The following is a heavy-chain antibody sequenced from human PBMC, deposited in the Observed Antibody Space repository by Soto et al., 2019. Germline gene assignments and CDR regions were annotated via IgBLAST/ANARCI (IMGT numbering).Heavy chain of an antibody. Sequence: QVQLVQSGAEVKKPGSSVKVSCKASGGTFSSYTISWVRQAPGQGLEWMGRIIPILGIANYAQKFQGRVTITADKSTSTAYMELSSLRSEDTAVYYCAGEDPYYDVLTGYPVSYGMDVWGQGTTVTVSS. CDR1: GGTFSSYT. CDR3: AGEDPYYDVLTGYPVSYGMDV. J-gene: IGHJ6*02. V-gene: IGHV1-69*08. CDR2: IIPILGIA. D-gene: IGHD3-9*01.